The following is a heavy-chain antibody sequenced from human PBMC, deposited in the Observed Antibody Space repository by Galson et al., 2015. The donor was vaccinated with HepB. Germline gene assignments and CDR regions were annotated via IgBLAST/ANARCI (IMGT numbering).Heavy chain of an antibody. D-gene: IGHD3-16*01. J-gene: IGHJ5*02. CDR3: AKDGTLYYDYVWASYYDDLNWFDL. CDR1: GGTFSIYT. CDR2: IIPMLGLA. Sequence: SVKVSCKASGGTFSIYTFSWVRQAPGQGLEWMGRIIPMLGLAHYAQKFQDRIAIIADKSTNTAYMELKDLRPDDTATYFCAKDGTLYYDYVWASYYDDLNWFDLWGQGTLVTVSS. V-gene: IGHV1-69*04.